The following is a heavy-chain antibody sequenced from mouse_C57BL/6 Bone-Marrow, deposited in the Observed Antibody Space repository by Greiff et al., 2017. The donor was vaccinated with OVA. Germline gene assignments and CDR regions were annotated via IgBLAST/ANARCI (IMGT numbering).Heavy chain of an antibody. CDR3: KRGYRNYYAMDY. CDR1: GYTFTDYE. CDR2: IDPETGGT. D-gene: IGHD2-5*01. Sequence: QVQLQQSGAELVRPGASVTLSCKASGYTFTDYEMHWVKQTPVHGLEWIGAIDPETGGTAYNQKFKGKAILTADKSSSTAYMELRSLTSEDSAVYYCKRGYRNYYAMDYWGQGTSVTVSS. J-gene: IGHJ4*01. V-gene: IGHV1-15*01.